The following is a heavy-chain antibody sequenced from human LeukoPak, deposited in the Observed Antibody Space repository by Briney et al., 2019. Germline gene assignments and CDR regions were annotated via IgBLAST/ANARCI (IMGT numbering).Heavy chain of an antibody. CDR2: ISGSGGST. CDR1: GFTFSSYA. J-gene: IGHJ3*02. Sequence: GGSLRLSCAASGFTFSSYAMSWVRQAPGKGLEWVSAISGSGGSTYYADSVKGRFTISRDSSKNTLYLQMNSLRAEDTAVYYCAKDRLAGTGYYVFGAFDIWGQGTMVTVSS. CDR3: AKDRLAGTGYYVFGAFDI. V-gene: IGHV3-23*01. D-gene: IGHD1-26*01.